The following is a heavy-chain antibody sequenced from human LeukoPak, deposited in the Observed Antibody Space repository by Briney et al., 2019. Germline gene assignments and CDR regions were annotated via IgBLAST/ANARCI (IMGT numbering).Heavy chain of an antibody. D-gene: IGHD3-10*01. CDR3: ARDELDY. J-gene: IGHJ4*02. Sequence: GGSLRLSCAASGFTFSSYAMHWVRQAPGKGLEWVAVISYDGSNKYYADSVKGRFTISRDNSKNTLYLQMNSLRAEDTAVYYCARDELDYWGQGTLVTVSS. CDR1: GFTFSSYA. V-gene: IGHV3-30-3*01. CDR2: ISYDGSNK.